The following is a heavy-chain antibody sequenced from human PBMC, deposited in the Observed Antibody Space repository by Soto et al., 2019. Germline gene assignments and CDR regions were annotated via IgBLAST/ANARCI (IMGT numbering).Heavy chain of an antibody. CDR1: GASIGSSY. V-gene: IGHV4-59*01. CDR2: VYYSGST. D-gene: IGHD3-22*01. Sequence: ETLSLTCTVSGASIGSSYWSWIRQSPGKGLEWIGYVYYSGSTKYNPSLKSRVTISVDTSKNQFSLKLSSVTAADTAVYYCARGYYDSNGQSNTFDIWGQGTMVTVSS. J-gene: IGHJ3*02. CDR3: ARGYYDSNGQSNTFDI.